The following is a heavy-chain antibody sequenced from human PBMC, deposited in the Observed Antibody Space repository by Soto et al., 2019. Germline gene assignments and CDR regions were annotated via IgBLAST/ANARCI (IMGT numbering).Heavy chain of an antibody. Sequence: SETLSLTCTVSGGSISSYYWTWIRQPPGKGLEWIGYIYSTGTTNYNPSLKSRVTISVDTSKNQFSLKLSSLTAADTAVYYCARQTAVTAVPFAYWGQGSLVTVSS. CDR3: ARQTAVTAVPFAY. CDR1: GGSISSYY. D-gene: IGHD2-21*02. CDR2: IYSTGTT. J-gene: IGHJ4*02. V-gene: IGHV4-59*08.